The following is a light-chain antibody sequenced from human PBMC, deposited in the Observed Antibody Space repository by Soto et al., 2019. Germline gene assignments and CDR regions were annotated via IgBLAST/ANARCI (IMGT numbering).Light chain of an antibody. J-gene: IGLJ1*01. Sequence: QSALTQPASVSGTPGQSITISCTGSNSDVGIYDFVSWYQHHPGRAPKLIVSEVSHRPSGVSIRFSGSKSGNTASLTISGLQSEDEADYYCISYTSDDVRYVFGTGTKVTVL. CDR2: EVS. V-gene: IGLV2-14*01. CDR3: ISYTSDDVRYV. CDR1: NSDVGIYDF.